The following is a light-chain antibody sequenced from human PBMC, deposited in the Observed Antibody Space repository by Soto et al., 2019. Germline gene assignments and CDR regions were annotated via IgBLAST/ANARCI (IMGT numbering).Light chain of an antibody. CDR1: QNIRGNE. V-gene: IGKV3-20*01. CDR3: QDYGTSAPWT. J-gene: IGKJ1*01. CDR2: RGS. Sequence: VLTQSPDTLSLSPGERTTLSCRASQNIRGNELAWYQQKPGQPPRLLINRGSSRAPGIPDRFSGRGSGTEFTLTISRLEPEDFAVYYCQDYGTSAPWTFGQGT.